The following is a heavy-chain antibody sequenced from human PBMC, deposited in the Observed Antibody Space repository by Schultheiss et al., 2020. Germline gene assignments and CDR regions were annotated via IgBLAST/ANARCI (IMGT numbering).Heavy chain of an antibody. J-gene: IGHJ4*02. V-gene: IGHV4-30-4*01. CDR3: ARSATEPYYFDY. Sequence: SETLSLTCTVSGGSISSGDYYWSWIRQPPGKGLEWIGYIYYSGSTFYNPSLKSRVTISVDTSKNQFSLRLSSVTAADTAVYYCARSATEPYYFDYWGQGTLVTVSS. CDR1: GGSISSGDYY. CDR2: IYYSGST. D-gene: IGHD1-14*01.